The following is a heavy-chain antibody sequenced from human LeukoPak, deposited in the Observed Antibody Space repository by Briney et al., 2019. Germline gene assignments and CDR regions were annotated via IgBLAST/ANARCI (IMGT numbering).Heavy chain of an antibody. D-gene: IGHD3-22*01. CDR3: AGDAPRYDTPPYYFDY. CDR2: ISAYNGNT. CDR1: GYTFTSYG. V-gene: IGHV1-18*01. J-gene: IGHJ4*02. Sequence: GASVKVSCKASGYTFTSYGISWVRQAPGQGLEWMGWISAYNGNTNYAQKLQGRVTMTTDTSTSTAYMELRSLRSDDTAVYYCAGDAPRYDTPPYYFDYWGQGTLDTVSS.